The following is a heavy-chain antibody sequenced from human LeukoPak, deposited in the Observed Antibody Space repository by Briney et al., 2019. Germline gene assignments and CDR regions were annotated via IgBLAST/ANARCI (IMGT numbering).Heavy chain of an antibody. CDR1: GLTINTNY. CDR3: AREIGYYFDSDDSRLRGRLDV. Sequence: GGSLRLSCAASGLTINTNYMNWVRQAPGRGLEWLSVIYPGGVTKYAESVKGRFTVSRDIAKNTVYLEMNDLRAEDTALYYCAREIGYYFDSDDSRLRGRLDVWGKGTSVTVSS. D-gene: IGHD3-22*01. V-gene: IGHV3-53*01. J-gene: IGHJ6*04. CDR2: IYPGGVT.